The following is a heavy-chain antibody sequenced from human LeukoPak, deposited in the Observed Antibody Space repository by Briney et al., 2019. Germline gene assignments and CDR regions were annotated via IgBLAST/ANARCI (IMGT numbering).Heavy chain of an antibody. D-gene: IGHD3-22*01. Sequence: SQTLSLTCSVSGVSITSAAYYWSWIRQHPGKGLEWIGYFSYSGTTYYNPSLKSRVTISVDTSKNQFSLKLSSVTAADTAVYYCSRDYYDTRGYYSLDYWGQGTLVTVSS. CDR3: SRDYYDTRGYYSLDY. CDR2: FSYSGTT. CDR1: GVSITSAAYY. V-gene: IGHV4-31*03. J-gene: IGHJ4*02.